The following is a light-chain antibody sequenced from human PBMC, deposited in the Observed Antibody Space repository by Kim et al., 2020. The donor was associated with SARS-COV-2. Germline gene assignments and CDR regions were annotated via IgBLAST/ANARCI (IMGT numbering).Light chain of an antibody. J-gene: IGKJ2*01. CDR2: AAS. Sequence: RSASVGDRVTSTCRASQSISSYLNWYQQKPGKAPKLLIYAASSLQSGVPSRFSGSGSGTDFTLTISSLQPEDFATYYCQQSYSTHTFGQGTKLEIK. CDR1: QSISSY. CDR3: QQSYSTHT. V-gene: IGKV1-39*01.